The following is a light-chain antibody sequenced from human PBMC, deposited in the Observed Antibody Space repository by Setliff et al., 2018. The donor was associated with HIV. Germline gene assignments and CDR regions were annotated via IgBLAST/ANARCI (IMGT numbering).Light chain of an antibody. V-gene: IGLV1-44*01. J-gene: IGLJ1*01. CDR3: STWDDNLNAKV. CDR2: IND. CDR1: ASNIGANT. Sequence: LTQPPSASGTPGQRVTISCSGSASNIGANTVTWYQQFPGTAPQLLIYINDHRPSGVPHRFSASKSGTTASLAISGLQSEDEADYYCSTWDDNLNAKVFGSGTKVTVL.